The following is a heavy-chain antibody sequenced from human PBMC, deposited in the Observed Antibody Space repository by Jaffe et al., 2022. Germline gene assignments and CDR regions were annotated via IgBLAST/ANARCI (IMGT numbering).Heavy chain of an antibody. J-gene: IGHJ6*03. CDR3: AKDLGGMNEALVSPYCGGDCYRRYYYYYMDV. CDR1: GFTFSSYA. D-gene: IGHD2-21*01. V-gene: IGHV3-23*01. Sequence: EVQLLESGGGLVQPGGSLRLSCAASGFTFSSYAMSWVRQAPGKGLEWVSAISGSGGSTYYADSVKGRFTISRDNSKNTLYLQMNSLRAEDTAVYYCAKDLGGMNEALVSPYCGGDCYRRYYYYYMDVWGKGTTVTVSS. CDR2: ISGSGGST.